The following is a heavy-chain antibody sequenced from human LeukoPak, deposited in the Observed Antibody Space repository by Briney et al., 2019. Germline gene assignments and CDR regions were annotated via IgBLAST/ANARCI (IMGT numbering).Heavy chain of an antibody. V-gene: IGHV4-39*01. Sequence: SETLSLTCTVSGGSISSNNYYRGWVRQPPGKGLEWIGSIYYSGSTYYNSSLKRRVTVSVDTSKNQFSLRLNSVTAADTAVYFCARQGSTGYPNWFDPWGPGTLVTVSS. J-gene: IGHJ5*02. CDR3: ARQGSTGYPNWFDP. CDR1: GGSISSNNYY. D-gene: IGHD3-9*01. CDR2: IYYSGST.